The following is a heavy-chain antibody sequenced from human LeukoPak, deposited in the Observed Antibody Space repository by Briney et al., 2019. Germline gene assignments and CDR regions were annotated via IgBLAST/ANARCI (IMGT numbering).Heavy chain of an antibody. D-gene: IGHD3-16*01. CDR1: GFTFDDYT. V-gene: IGHV3-9*03. CDR2: ISWNSGSI. Sequence: GGSLRLSCAASGFTFDDYTMHWVRQAPGKGLEWVSGISWNSGSIGYADSVKGRFTISRDNAKNSLYLQMNSLRAEDMALYYCAKDRGGYYYYYYMDVWGKGTTVTVSS. J-gene: IGHJ6*03. CDR3: AKDRGGYYYYYYMDV.